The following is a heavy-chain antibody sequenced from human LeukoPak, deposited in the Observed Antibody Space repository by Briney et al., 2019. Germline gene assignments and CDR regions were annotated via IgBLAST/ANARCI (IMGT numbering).Heavy chain of an antibody. CDR2: INTNTGDP. Sequence: ASVKVSCKASGYTFNLHYMHWVRQAPGQGLEWMGWINTNTGDPAYARDFRGRFVLSVDTSVNTAYLEISGLKTEDTAVYYCARSSRGVIGLLDYWGQGALVAVSS. CDR1: GYTFNLHY. CDR3: ARSSRGVIGLLDY. V-gene: IGHV7-4-1*01. J-gene: IGHJ4*02. D-gene: IGHD3-10*01.